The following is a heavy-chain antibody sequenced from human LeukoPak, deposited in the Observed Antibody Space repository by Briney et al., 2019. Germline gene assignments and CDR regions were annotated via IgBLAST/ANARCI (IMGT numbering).Heavy chain of an antibody. CDR3: ARDPGTAAAGTIGYFDY. CDR2: IKQDGIEV. J-gene: IGHJ4*02. D-gene: IGHD6-13*01. V-gene: IGHV3-7*01. CDR1: GFTFSSYG. Sequence: GGSLRLSCAASGFTFSSYGMHWVRQAPGKGLEWVANIKQDGIEVHYADSVKGRFTISRDNAKNSLFLQMNSLRAEDTAVYYCARDPGTAAAGTIGYFDYWGQGTLVTVSS.